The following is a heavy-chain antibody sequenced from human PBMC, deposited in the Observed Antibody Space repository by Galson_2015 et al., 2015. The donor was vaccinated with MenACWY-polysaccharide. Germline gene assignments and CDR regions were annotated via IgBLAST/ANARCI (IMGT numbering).Heavy chain of an antibody. CDR3: AAGYFRYDY. CDR2: ISSSGGST. V-gene: IGHV3-23*01. D-gene: IGHD2-15*01. Sequence: SLRLSCADSGFSFSSYAINWVRQAPGKGLEWVAGISSSGGSTQFAGSVKGRFTISRDNPKNTVYLQMNSLRAEDTAVYYCAAGYFRYDYWGQGTPVTVSS. J-gene: IGHJ4*02. CDR1: GFSFSSYA.